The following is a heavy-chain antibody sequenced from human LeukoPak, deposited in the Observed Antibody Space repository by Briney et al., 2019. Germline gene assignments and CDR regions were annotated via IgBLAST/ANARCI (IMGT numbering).Heavy chain of an antibody. CDR1: GGSISSYY. CDR3: ARSNITAADTAFDY. J-gene: IGHJ4*02. Sequence: SETLSLTCTVSGGSISSYYWSWIRQPPGKGLEWIGDIYYTGSTRYNPSLKGRVTISLDTSKNQFSLKLSSVTAADTAVYYCARSNITAADTAFDYWGQGTLVTVSS. V-gene: IGHV4-59*01. CDR2: IYYTGST. D-gene: IGHD6-13*01.